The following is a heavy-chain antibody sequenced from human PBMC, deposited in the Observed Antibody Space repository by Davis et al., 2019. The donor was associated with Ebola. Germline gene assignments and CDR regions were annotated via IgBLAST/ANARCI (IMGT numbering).Heavy chain of an antibody. Sequence: GESLKISCAASGFTFSSYGMHWVRQAPGKGPEWVAVIWYDGSNKYYADSVKGRFTISRDNSKNTLYLQMNSLRAEDTAVYYCARVRGYPADAFDIWGQGTMVTVSS. CDR3: ARVRGYPADAFDI. CDR2: IWYDGSNK. V-gene: IGHV3-33*08. J-gene: IGHJ3*02. CDR1: GFTFSSYG. D-gene: IGHD2-15*01.